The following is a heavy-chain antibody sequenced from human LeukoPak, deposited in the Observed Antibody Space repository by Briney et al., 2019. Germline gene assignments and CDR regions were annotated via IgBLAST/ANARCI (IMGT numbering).Heavy chain of an antibody. CDR3: ARRIAAAGLYWFDP. Sequence: AESLKISCKGSGYSFTSYWIGCVRQMPRKALVLMGIIYPGDSDTRYSPSFQGQVTISADKSISTAYLQWSSLKASDTAMYYCARRIAAAGLYWFDPWGQGTLVTVSS. CDR1: GYSFTSYW. J-gene: IGHJ5*02. V-gene: IGHV5-51*01. D-gene: IGHD6-13*01. CDR2: IYPGDSDT.